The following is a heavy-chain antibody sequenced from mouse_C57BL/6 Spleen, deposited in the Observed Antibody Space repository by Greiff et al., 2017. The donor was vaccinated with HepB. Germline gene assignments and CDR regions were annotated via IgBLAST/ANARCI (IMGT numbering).Heavy chain of an antibody. CDR2: IYPGDGDT. V-gene: IGHV1-80*01. D-gene: IGHD1-1*01. CDR1: GYAFSSYW. J-gene: IGHJ1*03. CDR3: ASHYYGSSMDV. Sequence: VQVVESGAELVKPGASVKISCKASGYAFSSYWMNWVKQRPGKGLEWIGQIYPGDGDTNYNGKFKGKATLTADKSSSTAYMQLSSLTSEDSAVYFCASHYYGSSMDVWGTGTTVTVSS.